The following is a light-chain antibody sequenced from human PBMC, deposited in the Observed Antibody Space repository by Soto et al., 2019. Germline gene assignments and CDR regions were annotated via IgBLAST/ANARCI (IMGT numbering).Light chain of an antibody. Sequence: DIQMTQSPSSLSASVGDRVTITCRASQDINNYLAWYQQKPGKVPKLLIYAASTLQSEVPSRFSGSGSGTEFTLTISSLQPEDVGTYYCQKYNSAPLTFGGGTKVEIK. V-gene: IGKV1-27*01. CDR3: QKYNSAPLT. J-gene: IGKJ4*01. CDR1: QDINNY. CDR2: AAS.